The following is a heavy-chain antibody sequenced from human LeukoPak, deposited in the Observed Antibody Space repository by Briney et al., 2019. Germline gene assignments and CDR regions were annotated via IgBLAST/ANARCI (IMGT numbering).Heavy chain of an antibody. CDR3: AKVDAIWEGFDY. Sequence: GGSLRLSCAASGFTFSDNYMSWTRQAPGKGLEWISYISSSGSTTYYADSVKGRFTISRDNSKNTLYLQMNSLRAEDTAVYYCAKVDAIWEGFDYWGQGTLVTVSS. CDR1: GFTFSDNY. J-gene: IGHJ4*02. D-gene: IGHD2-21*01. V-gene: IGHV3-11*01. CDR2: ISSSGSTT.